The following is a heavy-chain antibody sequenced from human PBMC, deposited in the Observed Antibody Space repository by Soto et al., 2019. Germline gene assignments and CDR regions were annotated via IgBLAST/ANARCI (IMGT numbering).Heavy chain of an antibody. Sequence: PSETLSLTCAVYGGSFSGYYWSWIRQPPGKGLERIGEINHSGSTNYNPSLKSRVTISVDTSKNQFSLKLSSVTAADTAVYYCARGRIAARPGNDYWGQGTLVTVSS. J-gene: IGHJ4*02. D-gene: IGHD6-6*01. CDR2: INHSGST. CDR1: GGSFSGYY. V-gene: IGHV4-34*01. CDR3: ARGRIAARPGNDY.